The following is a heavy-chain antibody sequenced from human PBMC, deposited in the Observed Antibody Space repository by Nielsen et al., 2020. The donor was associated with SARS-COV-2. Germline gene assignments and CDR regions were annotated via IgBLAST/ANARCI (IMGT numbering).Heavy chain of an antibody. CDR2: IYYSGST. CDR1: GGSISSGGYY. D-gene: IGHD4-11*01. Sequence: SETLSLTCTVSGGSISSGGYYWSWIRQHPGKGLEWIGYIYYSGSTYYNPSLKSRVTISVDTSKNQFSLKLSSVTAADTAVYYCASDYTDNYYGMDVWGQGTTVTVSS. V-gene: IGHV4-31*03. J-gene: IGHJ6*02. CDR3: ASDYTDNYYGMDV.